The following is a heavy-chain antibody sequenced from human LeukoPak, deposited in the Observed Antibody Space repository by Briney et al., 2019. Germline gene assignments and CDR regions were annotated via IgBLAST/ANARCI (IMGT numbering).Heavy chain of an antibody. CDR1: GYSISSGYY. CDR2: IYHSGST. V-gene: IGHV4-38-2*01. CDR3: ARLAVGSSTSGNWFDP. Sequence: SETLSLTCAVSGYSISSGYYWGWIRQPPGKGLEWIGSIYHSGSTYYNPSLKGRVTISVDTSKNQFSLKLSSVTAADTAVYYCARLAVGSSTSGNWFDPWGQGTLVTVSS. D-gene: IGHD2-2*01. J-gene: IGHJ5*02.